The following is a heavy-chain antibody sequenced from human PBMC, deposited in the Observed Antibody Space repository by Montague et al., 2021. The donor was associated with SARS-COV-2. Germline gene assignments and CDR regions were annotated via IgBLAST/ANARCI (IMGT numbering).Heavy chain of an antibody. D-gene: IGHD1-7*01. Sequence: SLRLSCAASGFAFSSYAMSWVRQAPGNGLEWVSIVSDGGGATYYGDSVKGRFTASRDNSKNTVDLQLNSLRGEDTAVYYCAKGGGNYFHWYFDLWGRGTLGSVSS. V-gene: IGHV3-23*01. CDR1: GFAFSSYA. CDR3: AKGGGNYFHWYFDL. J-gene: IGHJ2*01. CDR2: VSDGGGAT.